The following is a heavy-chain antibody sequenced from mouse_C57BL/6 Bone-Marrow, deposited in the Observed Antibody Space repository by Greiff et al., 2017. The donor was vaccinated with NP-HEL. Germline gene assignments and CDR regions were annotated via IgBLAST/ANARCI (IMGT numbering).Heavy chain of an antibody. CDR2: INYDGSST. J-gene: IGHJ1*03. CDR3: ARDRYYYGSSPAFDV. Sequence: EVMLVESEGGLVQPGSSMKLSCTASGFTFSDHYMAWVRQVPEKGLEWVANINYDGSSTYYLDSLKSRFIISRDNAKNILYLQMSSLKSEDTATYYCARDRYYYGSSPAFDVWGTGTTVTVSS. CDR1: GFTFSDHY. D-gene: IGHD1-1*01. V-gene: IGHV5-16*01.